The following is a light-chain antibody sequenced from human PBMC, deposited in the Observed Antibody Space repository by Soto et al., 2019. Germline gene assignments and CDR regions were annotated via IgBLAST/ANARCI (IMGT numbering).Light chain of an antibody. V-gene: IGKV3-20*01. Sequence: EIVLTQSPGSLSLSPRERATLSCRASQSVSSNHLAWYQQKPGQAPRLLIYGASRRATGIPDRFSGSGSGTDFTLTISRLDHEDFAMYYCQQYGSSTYTFGQGTKVEIK. CDR2: GAS. CDR3: QQYGSSTYT. CDR1: QSVSSNH. J-gene: IGKJ2*01.